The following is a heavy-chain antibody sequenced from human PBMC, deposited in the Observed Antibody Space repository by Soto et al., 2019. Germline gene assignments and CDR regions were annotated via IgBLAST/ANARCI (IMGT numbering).Heavy chain of an antibody. D-gene: IGHD5-18*01. CDR1: GYTFTGYY. Sequence: GASVKVSCKASGYTFTGYYMHWVRQAPGQGLEWMGWINPNSGGTNYAQKFQGWVTMTRDTSISTAYMELSRLRSDDTAVYYCARGVDTAMAPYYYYMDVWGKGTTVTVSS. CDR2: INPNSGGT. CDR3: ARGVDTAMAPYYYYMDV. J-gene: IGHJ6*03. V-gene: IGHV1-2*04.